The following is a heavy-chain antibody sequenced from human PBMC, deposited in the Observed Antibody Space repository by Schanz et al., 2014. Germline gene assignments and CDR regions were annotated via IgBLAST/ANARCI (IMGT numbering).Heavy chain of an antibody. V-gene: IGHV1-18*01. D-gene: IGHD2-21*01. CDR1: GYTFSDYG. J-gene: IGHJ4*02. CDR3: APIAASGLH. CDR2: INPTNGDT. Sequence: GPEVKEPGASVKVSCKASGYTFSDYGITWVRQAPGQGLEWMGWINPTNGDTDSSPTFKSRVTLTRDTSTHTAYLELRSLTSDDTAVYYCAPIAASGLHWGQGTPVTVSS.